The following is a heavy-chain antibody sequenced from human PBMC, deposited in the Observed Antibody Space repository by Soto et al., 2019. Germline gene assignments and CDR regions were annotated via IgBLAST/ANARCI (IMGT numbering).Heavy chain of an antibody. J-gene: IGHJ4*02. D-gene: IGHD5-12*01. CDR3: ARGVYSGYEDY. V-gene: IGHV1-69*02. CDR2: IIPILGIA. Sequence: QVQLVQSGAEVKKPGASVKVSCKASGCTFSSYTISWVRQAPGQGLEWMGRIIPILGIANYAQNFQGRVTITADKYTSTPVMELSSLRSEDTAVYYCARGVYSGYEDYWGEGTLVTVCS. CDR1: GCTFSSYT.